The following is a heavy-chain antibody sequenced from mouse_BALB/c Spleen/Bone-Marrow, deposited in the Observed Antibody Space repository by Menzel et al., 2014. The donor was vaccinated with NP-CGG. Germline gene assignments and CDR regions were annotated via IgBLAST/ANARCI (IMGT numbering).Heavy chain of an antibody. CDR2: ISSLAYSI. Sequence: EVMLVESGGGVVQPGESRKLSCAASGFNFSDYGMAWVRLAPGKGPEWVAFISSLAYSIYYADTVTGRFTISRENAKNTLYLEMSSLRFEDTAMYYCTRDRGYDGGYYFDYWGQGTTLTVSS. V-gene: IGHV5-15*02. D-gene: IGHD2-2*01. J-gene: IGHJ2*01. CDR3: TRDRGYDGGYYFDY. CDR1: GFNFSDYG.